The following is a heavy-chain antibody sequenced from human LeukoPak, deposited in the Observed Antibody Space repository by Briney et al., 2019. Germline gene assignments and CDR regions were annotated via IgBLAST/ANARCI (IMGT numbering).Heavy chain of an antibody. CDR3: AKGGVPAAMSYYYYYMDV. CDR2: ISWNSGSI. Sequence: GGSLRLSCAASGFTFDDYAMHWVRQAPGKGLEWVSGISWNSGSIGYADSVKGRFTISRDNAKNSLYLQMNSLRAEDTALYYCAKGGVPAAMSYYYYYMDVWGKGTTVTVSS. V-gene: IGHV3-9*01. CDR1: GFTFDDYA. D-gene: IGHD2-2*01. J-gene: IGHJ6*03.